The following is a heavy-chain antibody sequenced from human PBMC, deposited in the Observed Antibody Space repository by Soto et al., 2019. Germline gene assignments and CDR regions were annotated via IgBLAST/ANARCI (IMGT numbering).Heavy chain of an antibody. V-gene: IGHV4-39*01. J-gene: IGHJ6*03. D-gene: IGHD3-3*01. CDR1: GGSISSSSYY. Sequence: SETLSLTCTVSGGSISSSSYYWGWIRQPPGKGLEWIGSIYYSGSTYYNPSLKSRVTISVDTSKNQFSLKLSSVTAADTAVYYCARGGMGDFWSGYPTLTYYYYYMDVWGKGTTVTVSS. CDR2: IYYSGST. CDR3: ARGGMGDFWSGYPTLTYYYYYMDV.